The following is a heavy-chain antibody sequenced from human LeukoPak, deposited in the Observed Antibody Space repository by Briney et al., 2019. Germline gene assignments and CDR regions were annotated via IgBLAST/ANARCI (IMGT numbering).Heavy chain of an antibody. CDR3: AKGLGGAFHI. CDR1: GFNLSIYD. Sequence: PGGSLRLSCAASGFNLSIYDMSWVRQAPGKGLEWVSVISGSDDRTDYADSVKGRFTTPRDNSQNTLYLQMDSLRAEDAAVYYCAKGLGGAFHIWGQGTMVTVSS. J-gene: IGHJ3*02. D-gene: IGHD1-26*01. V-gene: IGHV3-23*01. CDR2: ISGSDDRT.